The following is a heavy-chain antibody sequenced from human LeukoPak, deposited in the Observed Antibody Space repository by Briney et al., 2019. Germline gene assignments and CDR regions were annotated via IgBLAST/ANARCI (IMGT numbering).Heavy chain of an antibody. V-gene: IGHV4-34*01. J-gene: IGHJ4*02. Sequence: SETLSLTCAVYGGSFSGYYWSWIRQPPGKGLEWIGEINHSGSTNYNPSLKSRVTISVDTPKNQFSLKLSSVTAADTAVYYCARATKCSGGSCFDYWGQGTLVTVSS. CDR3: ARATKCSGGSCFDY. CDR1: GGSFSGYY. D-gene: IGHD2-15*01. CDR2: INHSGST.